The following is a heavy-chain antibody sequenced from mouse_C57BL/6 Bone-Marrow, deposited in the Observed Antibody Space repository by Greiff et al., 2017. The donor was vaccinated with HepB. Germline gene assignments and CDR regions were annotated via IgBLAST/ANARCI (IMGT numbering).Heavy chain of an antibody. V-gene: IGHV5-12*01. D-gene: IGHD1-1*01. CDR3: ARRYGSSLDY. Sequence: DVKLVESGGGLVQPGGSLKLSCAASGFTFSDYYMYWVRQTPEKRLEWVAYISNGGGSTYYPDTVKGRFTISRDNAKNTLYLQMSRLKSEDTAMYYCARRYGSSLDYWGQGTSVTVSS. J-gene: IGHJ4*01. CDR1: GFTFSDYY. CDR2: ISNGGGST.